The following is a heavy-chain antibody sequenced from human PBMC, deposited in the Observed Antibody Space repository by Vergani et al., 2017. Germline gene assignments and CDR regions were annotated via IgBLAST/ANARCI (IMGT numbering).Heavy chain of an antibody. CDR2: IYTSGST. V-gene: IGHV4-61*02. CDR3: ARARGWELLFLDY. Sequence: QVQLQESGPGLVKPSQTLSLTCTVSGGSISSGSYYWSWIRQPAGKGLEWIGRIYTSGSTNYNPSLKSRVTISVDTSKNQFSLKLSSVTAADTAVYYCARARGWELLFLDYWGQRTLVTVSS. D-gene: IGHD1-26*01. CDR1: GGSISSGSYY. J-gene: IGHJ4*02.